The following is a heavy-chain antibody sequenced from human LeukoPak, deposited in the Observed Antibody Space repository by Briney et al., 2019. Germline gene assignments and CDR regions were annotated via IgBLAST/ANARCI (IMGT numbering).Heavy chain of an antibody. CDR3: ARDTGYCSGGSCYFFGYYYYYGMDV. V-gene: IGHV1-69*13. CDR2: IIPIFGTA. CDR1: GGTFSSYA. D-gene: IGHD2-15*01. Sequence: ASVKVSCKASGGTFSSYAISWVRQAPGQGLEWMGGIIPIFGTANYAQKFQGRVTITADESTSTDYMELSSLRSEDTAVYYCARDTGYCSGGSCYFFGYYYYYGMDVWGQGTTVTVSS. J-gene: IGHJ6*02.